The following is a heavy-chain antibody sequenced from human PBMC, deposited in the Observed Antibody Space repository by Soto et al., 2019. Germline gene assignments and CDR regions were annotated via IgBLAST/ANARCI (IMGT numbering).Heavy chain of an antibody. Sequence: GGSLRLSCAVSGFTFSNDWMSWVRQAPGKGLEWVASINQDGSERYYVDSVKGRFSISRDNGKNSLSLQMNSLRAEDTALYYCARSIYWGQGTLVTVSS. CDR2: INQDGSER. CDR3: ARSIY. J-gene: IGHJ4*02. CDR1: GFTFSNDW. V-gene: IGHV3-7*01.